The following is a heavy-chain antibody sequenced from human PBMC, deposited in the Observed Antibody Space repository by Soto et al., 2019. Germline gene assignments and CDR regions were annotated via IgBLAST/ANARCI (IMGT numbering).Heavy chain of an antibody. Sequence: QVQLVQSGAEVKKPGASVKVSCKASGYTFTSYDINWLRQATGQGLEWMGWMNPNSGNTGYAQKFQGIVTMTRNTSISTAYMELSSLRSEDTAVYYCARDHSSSWRFDCWGQGTLVTVSS. J-gene: IGHJ4*02. V-gene: IGHV1-8*01. D-gene: IGHD6-13*01. CDR3: ARDHSSSWRFDC. CDR2: MNPNSGNT. CDR1: GYTFTSYD.